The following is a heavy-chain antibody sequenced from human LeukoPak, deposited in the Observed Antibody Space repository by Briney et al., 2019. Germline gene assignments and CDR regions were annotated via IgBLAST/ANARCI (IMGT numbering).Heavy chain of an antibody. CDR3: ASLRGYTYGFDF. V-gene: IGHV4-59*01. CDR2: IYYSGNP. Sequence: KPSETLSLTCTVSGGSFSAYYWTWIRQPPGKGLEWIGHIYYSGNPTYNPSLKSRMTISVDPTKNQFSLKVNSVTTADTAVYYCASLRGYTYGFDFWGQGTLVTVSS. D-gene: IGHD5-18*01. CDR1: GGSFSAYY. J-gene: IGHJ4*02.